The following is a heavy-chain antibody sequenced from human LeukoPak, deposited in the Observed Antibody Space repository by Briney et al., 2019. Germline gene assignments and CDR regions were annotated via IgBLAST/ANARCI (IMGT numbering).Heavy chain of an antibody. Sequence: ASVTVSCKASGGTFSSYAISWVRQAPGQGLEWMGGIIPIFGTANYAQKFQGRVTMTRDTSTSTVYMELSSLRSEDTAVYYCARDHQRGYSYAWDYWGQGTLVTVSS. D-gene: IGHD5-18*01. J-gene: IGHJ4*02. V-gene: IGHV1-69*05. CDR3: ARDHQRGYSYAWDY. CDR1: GGTFSSYA. CDR2: IIPIFGTA.